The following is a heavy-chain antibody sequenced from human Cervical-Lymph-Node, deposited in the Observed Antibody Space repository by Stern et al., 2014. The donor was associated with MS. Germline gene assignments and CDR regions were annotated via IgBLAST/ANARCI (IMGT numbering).Heavy chain of an antibody. CDR1: GYKFSIYW. D-gene: IGHD1-14*01. Sequence: VQLVESGAELIRPGESLKISCKGSGYKFSIYWIAWVRQMPGKGLEWMGSIYPGDAETSYRPSFQGQVTMSADTSTSTAYLQWSSLNASDTAMYFCARQTTAWASDVWGQGTLVTVSS. CDR2: IYPGDAET. V-gene: IGHV5-51*01. J-gene: IGHJ4*02. CDR3: ARQTTAWASDV.